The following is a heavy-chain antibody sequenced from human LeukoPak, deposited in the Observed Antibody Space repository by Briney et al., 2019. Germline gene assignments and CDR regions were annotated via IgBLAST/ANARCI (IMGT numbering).Heavy chain of an antibody. CDR2: IYYTGTT. CDR3: AREGGNSVYDY. Sequence: SETLSLTCTVSGGSISSYYWGWIRQPPGKGLEWIGYIYYTGTTYYNPSLKSRVTISVDTSKNQFSLKVSSVTAADTAVYYCAREGGNSVYDYWGQGTLVTVSS. CDR1: GGSISSYY. J-gene: IGHJ4*02. V-gene: IGHV4-59*01. D-gene: IGHD4-23*01.